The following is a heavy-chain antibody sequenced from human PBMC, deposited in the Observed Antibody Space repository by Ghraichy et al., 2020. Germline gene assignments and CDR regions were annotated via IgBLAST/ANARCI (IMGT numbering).Heavy chain of an antibody. Sequence: GGSLRLSCAASGFTFSNYVMTWVRQAPGKGLEWVSAITANGGTTYNTASVKGRFTISRDNSKNTPYLQMNSLTAEDTAVYYCAKDPNGNYVGAFDSWGQGTMVTVSS. V-gene: IGHV3-23*01. CDR2: ITANGGTT. D-gene: IGHD4-17*01. CDR1: GFTFSNYV. J-gene: IGHJ3*02. CDR3: AKDPNGNYVGAFDS.